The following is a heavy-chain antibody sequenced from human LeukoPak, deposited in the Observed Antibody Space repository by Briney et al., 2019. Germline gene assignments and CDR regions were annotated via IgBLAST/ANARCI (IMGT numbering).Heavy chain of an antibody. V-gene: IGHV3-53*01. Sequence: GGSLRLSCEDSGFPVRSRYITWVREPPGEGLECVAVIYSGGTTYHIDSVKGRFTISRDISKSPMYLEMNNLRVEDTAIYYCASLEGGPSDGRWGQGTLVTVSS. CDR1: GFPVRSRY. CDR2: IYSGGTT. CDR3: ASLEGGPSDGR. J-gene: IGHJ4*02. D-gene: IGHD3-3*01.